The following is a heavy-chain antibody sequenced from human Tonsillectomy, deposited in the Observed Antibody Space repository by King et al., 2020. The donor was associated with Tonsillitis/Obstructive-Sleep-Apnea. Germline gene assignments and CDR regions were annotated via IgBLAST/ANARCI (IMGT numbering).Heavy chain of an antibody. J-gene: IGHJ4*02. CDR2: ISAYNDNT. CDR3: ERARVPAATYLGDY. D-gene: IGHD2-2*01. Sequence: VQLVESGAEVKKPGASVYVSCTASGYTFTSYGLSWVRQAPGQGLEWMGWISAYNDNTNYAQKFQGRVTMTTDTSTSTAYMQLRNLRSDDTAVYYCERARVPAATYLGDYWGKGTLVTVSS. V-gene: IGHV1-18*01. CDR1: GYTFTSYG.